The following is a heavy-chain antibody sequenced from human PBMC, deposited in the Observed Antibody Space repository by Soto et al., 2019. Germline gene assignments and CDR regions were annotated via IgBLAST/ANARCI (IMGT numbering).Heavy chain of an antibody. J-gene: IGHJ5*02. CDR1: GYTFTSYY. CDR2: INPSGGST. V-gene: IGHV1-46*01. Sequence: QVQLVQSGAEVKKPGASVKVSCKASGYTFTSYYMHWVRQAPGQGLEWLGIINPSGGSTSYAQKCQGRVTMTMDTATITVYMELSSLRSEDTAVYYCARDPSSSVYGDSNNWFDPWGQGTLVTVFS. CDR3: ARDPSSSVYGDSNNWFDP. D-gene: IGHD4-17*01.